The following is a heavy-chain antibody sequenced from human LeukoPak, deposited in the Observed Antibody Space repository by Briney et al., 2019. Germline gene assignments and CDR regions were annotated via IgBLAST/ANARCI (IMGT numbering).Heavy chain of an antibody. D-gene: IGHD3-22*01. Sequence: GSLRLSCAASGFTFSSYDMHYVRQAPGKPLEWLAFIRYDGSYQYYAVSVKGRFTISRDNSKNSLYLQMNSLRAEDTAVYYCATPKADYYPFDYWGQGTLVTVSS. CDR3: ATPKADYYPFDY. CDR2: IRYDGSYQ. V-gene: IGHV3-30*02. CDR1: GFTFSSYD. J-gene: IGHJ4*02.